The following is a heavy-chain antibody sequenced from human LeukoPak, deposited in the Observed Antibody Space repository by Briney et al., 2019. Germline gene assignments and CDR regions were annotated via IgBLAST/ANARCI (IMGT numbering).Heavy chain of an antibody. V-gene: IGHV3-74*01. Sequence: GGSLRLSCAASGFTFSIYWMHWVRHAPGTGLVWVSRISNDGSATIYVDSVKGRFTISRGNAKNTLYLQMNSLRAEDTAVYYCARDSSGSYDYWGQGTLVTVSS. CDR3: ARDSSGSYDY. CDR2: ISNDGSAT. CDR1: GFTFSIYW. J-gene: IGHJ4*02. D-gene: IGHD1-26*01.